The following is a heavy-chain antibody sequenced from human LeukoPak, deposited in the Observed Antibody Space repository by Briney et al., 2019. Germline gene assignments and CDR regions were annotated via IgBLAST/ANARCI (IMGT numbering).Heavy chain of an antibody. D-gene: IGHD5-24*01. CDR2: ISSDASYK. Sequence: GGSLRLSCAASGFTFSSYAMHWVRQAPGKGLEWVAIISSDASYKYYADSVKGRFTISRDNSKNTLYLQMNSLRAEDAAVYYCYNRDKDYWGQGTLVTVSS. J-gene: IGHJ4*02. V-gene: IGHV3-30-3*01. CDR1: GFTFSSYA. CDR3: YNRDKDY.